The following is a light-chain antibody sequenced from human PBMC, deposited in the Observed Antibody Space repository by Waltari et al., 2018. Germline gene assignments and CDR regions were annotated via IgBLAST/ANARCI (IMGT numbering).Light chain of an antibody. CDR3: SSYTTGSTRYV. V-gene: IGLV2-14*03. CDR2: DVN. CDR1: SSHIGAYNF. Sequence: QSALTQPASVSGSPGQSITISCTGTSSHIGAYNFVSWYPKHPGKAPKVMIYDVNNRPSGVSSRFSGSKSGNTASLTISGLQAEDEADYYCSSYTTGSTRYVFGSGTKVTVL. J-gene: IGLJ1*01.